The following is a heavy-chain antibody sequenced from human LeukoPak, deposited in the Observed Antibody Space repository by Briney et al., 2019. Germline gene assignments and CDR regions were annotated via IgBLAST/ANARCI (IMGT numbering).Heavy chain of an antibody. CDR2: IYHSGST. V-gene: IGHV4-61*05. Sequence: SETLSLTCSVSGVSIHSTGYYWSWIRQPPGKGLEWIGEIYHSGSTNYNPSLKSRVTISVDKSKNQFSLKLSSVTAADTAVYYCARGYDSRSYYFDYWGQGTLVTVSS. CDR3: ARGYDSRSYYFDY. J-gene: IGHJ4*02. CDR1: GVSIHSTGYY. D-gene: IGHD3-22*01.